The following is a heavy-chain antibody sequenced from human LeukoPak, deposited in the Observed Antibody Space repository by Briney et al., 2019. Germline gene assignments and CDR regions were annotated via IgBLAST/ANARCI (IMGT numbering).Heavy chain of an antibody. CDR2: ISGDGGST. D-gene: IGHD6-13*01. CDR3: AKWMGSWYGHFDY. J-gene: IGHJ4*02. V-gene: IGHV3-43*02. Sequence: GGSLRLSCAASGFTFDDYAMHWVRQAPGKGLEGVSLISGDGGSTYYADSVKGRFTISRDNSKNSLYLQMNSLRTEDNALYYCAKWMGSWYGHFDYWGQGTLVTVSS. CDR1: GFTFDDYA.